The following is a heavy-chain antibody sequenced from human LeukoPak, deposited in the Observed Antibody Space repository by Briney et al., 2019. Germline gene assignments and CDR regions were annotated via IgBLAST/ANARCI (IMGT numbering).Heavy chain of an antibody. Sequence: GGSLRLSCAASGFTFSNSWMNWVRQAPGKGLEWVANIKQDGSEKYYVDSVKGRFTISRDNAKNSLYLQMSSLRAEDTAVYYCVREAYDDFWSGSWRYYYYMDVWGKGITVTVSS. J-gene: IGHJ6*03. CDR3: VREAYDDFWSGSWRYYYYMDV. CDR2: IKQDGSEK. D-gene: IGHD3-3*01. V-gene: IGHV3-7*01. CDR1: GFTFSNSW.